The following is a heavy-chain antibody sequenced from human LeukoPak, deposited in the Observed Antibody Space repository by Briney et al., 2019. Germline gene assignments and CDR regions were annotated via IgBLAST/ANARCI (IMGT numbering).Heavy chain of an antibody. CDR2: IGPTASDR. D-gene: IGHD1-14*01. Sequence: GGSLRLSCTASGLTFPTSGFNWVRQAPGKGLEWVASIGPTASDRYHAASIKGRFTISRDNANNFLYLQMNSLRAEDTAVYYGATETNGRHYDYWGQGTLLTVSS. J-gene: IGHJ4*02. CDR3: ATETNGRHYDY. CDR1: GLTFPTSG. V-gene: IGHV3-21*06.